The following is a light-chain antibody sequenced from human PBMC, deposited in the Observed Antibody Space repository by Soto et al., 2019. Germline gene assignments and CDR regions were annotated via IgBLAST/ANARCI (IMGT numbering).Light chain of an antibody. Sequence: DIQMTQSPSTLSASVGDRITITCRASQSVSRRLASYQQRPGKAPKLLIYDPSSLDSGVPSRFSGRGSGTEFTLTISSLQPDDCATYYCHTYNTYSLHTFGQGTKVDIK. CDR1: QSVSRR. CDR2: DPS. CDR3: HTYNTYSLHT. V-gene: IGKV1-5*01. J-gene: IGKJ2*01.